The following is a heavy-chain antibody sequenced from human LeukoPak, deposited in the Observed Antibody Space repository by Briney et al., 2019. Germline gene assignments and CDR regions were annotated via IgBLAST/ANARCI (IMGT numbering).Heavy chain of an antibody. CDR1: GGSISSSSYY. V-gene: IGHV4-39*07. Sequence: PSETLSLTCTVSGGSISSSSYYWGWIRQPPGKGLEWIGSIYHSGSTYYNPSLKSRVTISVDTSKNQFSLKLSSVTAADTAVYYCARFFDERYYYDSSGYNDYWGQGTLVTVSS. D-gene: IGHD3-22*01. J-gene: IGHJ4*02. CDR2: IYHSGST. CDR3: ARFFDERYYYDSSGYNDY.